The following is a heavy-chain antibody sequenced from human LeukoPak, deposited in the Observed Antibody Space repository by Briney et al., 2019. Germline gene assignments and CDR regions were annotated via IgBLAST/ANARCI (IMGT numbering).Heavy chain of an antibody. CDR1: GFTFSSYS. Sequence: GGSLRLSCAASGFTFSSYSMNWVRQAPGKGLEWVSSISSSSSYIYYADSVKGRFTISRDNAKNSLYLQMNSLRAEDTAVYYCAREKRYLYYFDYWGQGTLVTVSS. J-gene: IGHJ4*02. CDR3: AREKRYLYYFDY. D-gene: IGHD1-1*01. CDR2: ISSSSSYI. V-gene: IGHV3-21*01.